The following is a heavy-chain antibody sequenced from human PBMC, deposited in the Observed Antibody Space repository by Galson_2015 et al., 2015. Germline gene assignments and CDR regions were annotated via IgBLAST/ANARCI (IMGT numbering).Heavy chain of an antibody. J-gene: IGHJ3*02. CDR2: IYHSGST. V-gene: IGHV4-4*02. CDR3: ASEGYCSSTSCYDGAFDI. D-gene: IGHD2-2*01. CDR1: GGSISSSNW. Sequence: ETLSLTCAVSGGSISSSNWWSWVRQPPGKGLEWIGEIYHSGSTNYNPSLKSRVTISVDKSKNQFSLKLSSVTAADTAVYYCASEGYCSSTSCYDGAFDIWGQGTMVTVSS.